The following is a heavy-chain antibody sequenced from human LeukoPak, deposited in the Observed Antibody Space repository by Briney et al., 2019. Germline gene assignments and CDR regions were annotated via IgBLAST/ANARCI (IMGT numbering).Heavy chain of an antibody. D-gene: IGHD4-17*01. Sequence: GGSLKLSCAASGFTFSSYAMSWVRQAPGKGLEWVSAISGSGVSTYYAHTVKGRFTISIDNSKNTLYLQMNSLRAEDTAVYYCAKDRPRATLTSFDYWGQGTLVTVSS. J-gene: IGHJ4*02. CDR2: ISGSGVST. V-gene: IGHV3-23*01. CDR1: GFTFSSYA. CDR3: AKDRPRATLTSFDY.